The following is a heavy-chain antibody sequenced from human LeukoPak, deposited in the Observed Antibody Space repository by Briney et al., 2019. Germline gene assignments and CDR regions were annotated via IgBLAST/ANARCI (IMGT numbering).Heavy chain of an antibody. J-gene: IGHJ4*02. D-gene: IGHD2/OR15-2a*01. CDR3: VSFYETY. Sequence: GGSLRLSCAASGFTFSRDWMHWVRQAPGRGLVWVSRINADESSTAYADSVKGRFIISKDNAKNTVYLQMNSLRAEGTAVYYCVSFYETYWGRGTLVTVSS. CDR1: GFTFSRDW. V-gene: IGHV3-74*01. CDR2: INADESST.